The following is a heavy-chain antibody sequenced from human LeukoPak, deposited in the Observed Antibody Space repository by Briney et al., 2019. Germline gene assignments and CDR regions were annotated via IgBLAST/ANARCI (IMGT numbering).Heavy chain of an antibody. CDR2: IISSSSYI. CDR3: ATSGYHYGLVDY. Sequence: SGGSLRLSCAASGLTFSFSVYSMNWVRQAPGKGLEWVSSIISSSSYIYYADSVKGRFTISRDNAKNSPYLQMNTLRAEDTAVYYCATSGYHYGLVDYWGQGTLVTVSS. V-gene: IGHV3-21*01. J-gene: IGHJ4*02. D-gene: IGHD5-18*01. CDR1: GLTFSFSVYS.